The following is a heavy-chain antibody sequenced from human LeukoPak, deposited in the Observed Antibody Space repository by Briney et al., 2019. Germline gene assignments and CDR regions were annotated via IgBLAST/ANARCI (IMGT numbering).Heavy chain of an antibody. J-gene: IGHJ6*03. CDR1: GYTFTSYD. CDR3: ARRTYDYVWGSSYYYYYMDV. V-gene: IGHV1-8*01. Sequence: GASVKVSCKASGYTFTSYDINWVRQATGQGLEWMGWMNPNSGNTGYAQKFQGRVTMTRNTSISTAYMELSSLRSEDTAVYYCARRTYDYVWGSSYYYYYMDVWGKGTTVTISS. CDR2: MNPNSGNT. D-gene: IGHD3-16*01.